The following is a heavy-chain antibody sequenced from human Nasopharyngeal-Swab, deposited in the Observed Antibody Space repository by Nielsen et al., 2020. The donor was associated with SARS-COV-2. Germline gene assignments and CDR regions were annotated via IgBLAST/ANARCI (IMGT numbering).Heavy chain of an antibody. CDR1: RLPLKNYN. J-gene: IGHJ4*02. CDR2: IRVSSLTT. V-gene: IGHV3-48*04. D-gene: IGHD3-10*01. Sequence: RGSLTLSCAVSRLPLKNYNMIWVRQAPGNGLEWLSYIRVSSLTTYYADSVKGRFTISRDNANNSLYLQMNRLRAADTAFYFCAAGLRGGFEMDYWGQGTLVTVSS. CDR3: AAGLRGGFEMDY.